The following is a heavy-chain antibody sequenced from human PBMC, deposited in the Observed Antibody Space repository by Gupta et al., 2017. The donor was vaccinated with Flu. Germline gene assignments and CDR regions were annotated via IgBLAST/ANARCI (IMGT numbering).Heavy chain of an antibody. D-gene: IGHD3-22*01. V-gene: IGHV3-49*02. J-gene: IGHJ1*01. Sequence: LEWICFIRNSAYGGTATYAAAVEGRFSISKDNSKNIAYLHLSSLKTEDAAVYYCARDNADESGGFPLLYVQHWGQGTHGHRLL. CDR3: ARDNADESGGFPLLYVQH. CDR2: IRNSAYGGTA.